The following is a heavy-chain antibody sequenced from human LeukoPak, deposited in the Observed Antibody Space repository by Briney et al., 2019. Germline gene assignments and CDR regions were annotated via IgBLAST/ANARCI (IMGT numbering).Heavy chain of an antibody. CDR1: GFTFSDYY. J-gene: IGHJ3*02. V-gene: IGHV3-11*01. CDR2: ISIGDSTM. D-gene: IGHD5-24*01. Sequence: PGGSLRLSRAASGFTFSDYYMSWIRQAPGKGLEWFSYISIGDSTMYYADSVKGRFTISRDNGKNSLYLQMNSLRAEDTAVYYCARGTNYDAFDIWGQGTMVTVSS. CDR3: ARGTNYDAFDI.